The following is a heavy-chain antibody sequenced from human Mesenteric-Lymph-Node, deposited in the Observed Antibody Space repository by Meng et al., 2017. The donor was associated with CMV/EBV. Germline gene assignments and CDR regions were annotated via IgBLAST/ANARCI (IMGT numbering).Heavy chain of an antibody. D-gene: IGHD4-23*01. CDR2: INPNSGGT. Sequence: ASVKVSCKASGYTFSGYYMHWVRQAPGQGLEWMGWINPNSGGTNYAQKFQGRVTMTRDTSIDTAYMELSSLRSDDTAVYYCARGDTVVTPDYWGQGSLVTVSS. J-gene: IGHJ4*02. CDR3: ARGDTVVTPDY. CDR1: GYTFSGYY. V-gene: IGHV1-2*02.